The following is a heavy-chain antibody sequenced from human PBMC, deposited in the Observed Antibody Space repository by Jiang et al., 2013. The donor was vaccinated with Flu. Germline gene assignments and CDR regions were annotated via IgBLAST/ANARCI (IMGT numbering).Heavy chain of an antibody. CDR3: GRDNAFNSGWYEVDF. J-gene: IGHJ4*02. Sequence: VQLVESGGGVVQPGRSLRLSCLASGFTFNNYGMHWVRQAPGQGLEWVAVIWFDGSNKFYAESVEGRFTVSRDNSKNTLYLQMHSLRAEDTAVYFCGRDNAFNSGWYEVDFWGQGTLVTVSS. CDR2: IWFDGSNK. V-gene: IGHV3-33*08. CDR1: GFTFNNYG. D-gene: IGHD6-19*01.